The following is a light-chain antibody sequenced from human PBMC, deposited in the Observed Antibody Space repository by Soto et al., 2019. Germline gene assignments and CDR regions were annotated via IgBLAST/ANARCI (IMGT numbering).Light chain of an antibody. CDR2: AAS. Sequence: EIVLTQSPGTLSLSPGEGATLSCRASQSVNTNYLAWYQQRPGQTPRLLIYAASSRATGIPDRFSGSGSGTDFTLAISRLEPEDFAVYYCQQYGTSPQTFGQGTRWIS. CDR1: QSVNTNY. CDR3: QQYGTSPQT. V-gene: IGKV3-20*01. J-gene: IGKJ1*01.